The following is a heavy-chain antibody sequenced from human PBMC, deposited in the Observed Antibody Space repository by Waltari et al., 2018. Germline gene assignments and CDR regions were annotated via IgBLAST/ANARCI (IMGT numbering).Heavy chain of an antibody. CDR3: ARGTDYCFDS. CDR1: GFTLSSYG. Sequence: QVQLVESGGGVVQPGGSLRLSCAASGFTLSSYGMDWARQAPGKGLEWVAFLMADGTTHYYADSVKGRLTISRDSSKNTLYLQMNSLRPEDTAVYYCARGTDYCFDSWGQGTLVTVSS. CDR2: LMADGTTH. J-gene: IGHJ4*02. V-gene: IGHV3-30*02. D-gene: IGHD3-9*01.